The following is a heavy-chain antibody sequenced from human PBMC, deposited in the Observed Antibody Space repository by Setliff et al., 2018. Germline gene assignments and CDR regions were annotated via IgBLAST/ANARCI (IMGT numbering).Heavy chain of an antibody. CDR2: IDWDDDK. V-gene: IGHV2-70*11. Sequence: KSGPTLVNPTQTLTLTCTFSGFSLSTSGMCVSWIRQPPGKALEWLARIDWDDDKYYSTSLKTRLTISKDTSKNQVVLTMTNMDPVDTATYYCARLTGTDYYYYYMDVWGKGTTVTVSS. CDR1: GFSLSTSGMC. J-gene: IGHJ6*03. CDR3: ARLTGTDYYYYYMDV. D-gene: IGHD1-7*01.